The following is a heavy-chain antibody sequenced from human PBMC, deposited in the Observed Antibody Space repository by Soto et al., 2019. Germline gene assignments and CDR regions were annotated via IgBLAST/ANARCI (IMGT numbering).Heavy chain of an antibody. V-gene: IGHV3-23*01. CDR1: GFSFSSYA. CDR2: ISGHGGST. J-gene: IGHJ4*02. D-gene: IGHD5-18*01. Sequence: HPGGSLRLSCAASGFSFSSYAMNWVRQAPGKGLEWVSGISGHGGSTYYADSVKGRSTISRDNSKNTMYMQMNSLRVEDTAVYYCVKSYRYSYGSDYWGQGTLVTVSS. CDR3: VKSYRYSYGSDY.